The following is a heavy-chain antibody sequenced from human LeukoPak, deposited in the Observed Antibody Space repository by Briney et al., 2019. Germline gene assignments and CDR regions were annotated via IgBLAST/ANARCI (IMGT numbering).Heavy chain of an antibody. D-gene: IGHD2-8*01. CDR3: ARGGRLGYCTNGVCSSTDAFDI. Sequence: GGSLRLSCAASGFTFSSYWMSWVRQAPGKGLEWVANIKQDGSEKYYVDSVKGGFTISRDNAKNTLYLQMNSLRAEDTAVYYCARGGRLGYCTNGVCSSTDAFDIWGQGTMVTVSS. CDR1: GFTFSSYW. CDR2: IKQDGSEK. V-gene: IGHV3-7*01. J-gene: IGHJ3*02.